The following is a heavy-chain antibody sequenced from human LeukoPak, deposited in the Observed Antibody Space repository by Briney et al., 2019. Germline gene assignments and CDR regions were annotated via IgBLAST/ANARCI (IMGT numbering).Heavy chain of an antibody. J-gene: IGHJ4*02. D-gene: IGHD2/OR15-2a*01. CDR1: GFTFSSYW. V-gene: IGHV3-49*04. CDR3: TREVFYRFDY. CDR2: IRSKAYGGTT. Sequence: PGGSLRLSCAASGFTFSSYWMSWVRQAPGKGLEWVGFIRSKAYGGTTEYAASVKGRFTISRDDSKSIAYLQMNSLKTEDTAVYYCTREVFYRFDYWGQGTLVTASS.